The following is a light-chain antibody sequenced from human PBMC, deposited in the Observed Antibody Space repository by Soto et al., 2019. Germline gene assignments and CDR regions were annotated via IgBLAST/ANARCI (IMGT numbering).Light chain of an antibody. CDR2: GAS. J-gene: IGKJ1*01. CDR1: QSVSSSY. Sequence: DIVLTQSPGTLSLSPGERATLSCRASQSVSSSYLAWYQQKPGQAPRLLIYGASSRATGIPARFSGSGSGTDFTLTISSLEPEDLAVYYCQQRGNRPPWTFGQGTKVDIK. CDR3: QQRGNRPPWT. V-gene: IGKV3D-20*02.